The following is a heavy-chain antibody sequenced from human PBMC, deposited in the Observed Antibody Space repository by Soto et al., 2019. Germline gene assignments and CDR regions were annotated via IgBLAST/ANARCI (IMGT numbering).Heavy chain of an antibody. J-gene: IGHJ5*02. CDR1: GGSISSYY. V-gene: IGHV4-59*08. CDR3: ARRADIVVVPAGTRGGWFDP. Sequence: SETLSLTCTVSGGSISSYYWSWIRQPPGKGLEWIGYIYYSGSTNYNPSLKSRVTISVDTSKTQFSLKLSSVTAADTAVYYCARRADIVVVPAGTRGGWFDPWGQGTLVTVSS. CDR2: IYYSGST. D-gene: IGHD2-2*01.